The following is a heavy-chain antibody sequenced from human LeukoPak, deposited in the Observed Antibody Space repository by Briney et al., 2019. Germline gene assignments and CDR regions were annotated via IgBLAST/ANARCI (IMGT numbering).Heavy chain of an antibody. CDR1: GYTFIAYY. Sequence: ASVKVSCKASGYTFIAYYMHWVRQAPGQGLEWMGWINPNSGGTNYAQKFQGRVTMTRDTSISTAYMELSRLRSDDTAVYYCARDSITGVPWGYNWFDPWGQGTLVTVSS. J-gene: IGHJ5*02. CDR3: ARDSITGVPWGYNWFDP. CDR2: INPNSGGT. V-gene: IGHV1-2*02. D-gene: IGHD1-20*01.